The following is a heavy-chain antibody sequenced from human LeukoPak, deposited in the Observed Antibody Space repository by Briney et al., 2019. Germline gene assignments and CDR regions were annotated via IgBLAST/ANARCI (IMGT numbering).Heavy chain of an antibody. CDR2: IKQDGSEK. CDR3: ARETYYYDSSGYGFDAFDI. V-gene: IGHV3-7*01. CDR1: GFTFSSYW. D-gene: IGHD3-22*01. J-gene: IGHJ3*02. Sequence: GGSLRLSCAASGFTFSSYWMSWVRQAPGKGLEWVANIKQDGSEKYYVDSVKGRFTISRDNAKNSLYLQMNSLRAEDTAVYYCARETYYYDSSGYGFDAFDIWGQGTMVTVSS.